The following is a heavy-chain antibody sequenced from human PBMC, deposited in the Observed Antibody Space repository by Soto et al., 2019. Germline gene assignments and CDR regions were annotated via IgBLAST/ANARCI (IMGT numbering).Heavy chain of an antibody. CDR2: IKQDGSEK. CDR3: ARDRIAAAGTYYYSYGMDV. Sequence: GGSLRLACAASVFTFSTYWVSWVPQAPGKGLEWVANIKQDGSEKYYVDSVKGRFTISRDNAKNSLYLQMNSLRAEDTAVYYCARDRIAAAGTYYYSYGMDVWGQGTTVTVSS. J-gene: IGHJ6*02. V-gene: IGHV3-7*03. CDR1: VFTFSTYW. D-gene: IGHD6-13*01.